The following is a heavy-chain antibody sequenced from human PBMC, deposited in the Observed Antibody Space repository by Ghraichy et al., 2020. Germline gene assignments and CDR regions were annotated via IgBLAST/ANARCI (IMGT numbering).Heavy chain of an antibody. CDR1: GFTFSGSA. CDR3: TSRAVSVAAAGTESDY. D-gene: IGHD6-13*01. Sequence: GGSLRLSCAASGFTFSGSAIHWVRQASGKGLEWVGRIRSKANSYATAYAASVKGRFTISRDDAENTAYLQMNSLKAEDTAVYYCTSRAVSVAAAGTESDYWGQGTLVTVSS. J-gene: IGHJ4*02. CDR2: IRSKANSYAT. V-gene: IGHV3-73*01.